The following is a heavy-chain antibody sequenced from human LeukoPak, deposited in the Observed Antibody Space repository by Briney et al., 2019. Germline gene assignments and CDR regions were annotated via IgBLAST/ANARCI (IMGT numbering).Heavy chain of an antibody. CDR3: AKGFGWFDP. J-gene: IGHJ5*02. CDR2: ISGSGGST. V-gene: IGHV3-23*01. Sequence: GGSLRLSCAASGFTFSSYDMTWVRQVVGKGLEWVSTISGSGGSTCYADSVKGRFTISRDNSKNTLYVQMNSLRADDTAVYYCAKGFGWFDPWGQGTLVTVSS. CDR1: GFTFSSYD. D-gene: IGHD3-3*01.